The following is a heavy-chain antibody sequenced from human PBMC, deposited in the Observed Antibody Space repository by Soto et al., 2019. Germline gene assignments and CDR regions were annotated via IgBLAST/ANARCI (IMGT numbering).Heavy chain of an antibody. Sequence: QVQLVQSGAEVKKPGASVKVSCRASGYAFSNYAIYWVRQAPGQRLEWMGWINPGTGDTKYSQKFQGRVTITRDTSASTAYMDLSSLRSEDTAVYYCARDQGYCSGGSCFLWDCDLWGRGTLVTVSS. CDR1: GYAFSNYA. J-gene: IGHJ2*01. V-gene: IGHV1-3*01. CDR2: INPGTGDT. D-gene: IGHD2-15*01. CDR3: ARDQGYCSGGSCFLWDCDL.